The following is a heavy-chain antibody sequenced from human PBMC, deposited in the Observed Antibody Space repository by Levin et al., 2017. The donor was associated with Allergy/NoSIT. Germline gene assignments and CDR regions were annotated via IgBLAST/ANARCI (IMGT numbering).Heavy chain of an antibody. CDR3: ARTSSDYDLDY. J-gene: IGHJ4*02. CDR1: GDSVSSNSAA. CDR2: TYYRSKWYN. D-gene: IGHD5-12*01. V-gene: IGHV6-1*01. Sequence: SQTLSLTCAISGDSVSSNSAAWHWIRQSPSRGLEWLGRTYYRSKWYNGYAVSVKSRITIKPDTSKNQFSLQLISVTPEDTAVYYCARTSSDYDLDYWGQGTLVTVSS.